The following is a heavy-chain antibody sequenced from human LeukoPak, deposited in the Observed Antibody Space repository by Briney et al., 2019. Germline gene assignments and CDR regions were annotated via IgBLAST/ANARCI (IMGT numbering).Heavy chain of an antibody. CDR1: TFTSXY. CDR3: AXXXXXXXXXXXXXYXXXDV. CDR2: INPSGGST. Sequence: TFTSXYIHWVRQAPGQGLEWMGLINPSGGSTNYAQKFQGRVTMSRDTSTSTVYTELSSLRYEDTAVDYCAXXXXXXXXXXXXXYXXXDVWGKXTXVTISS. J-gene: IGHJ6*03. V-gene: IGHV1-46*01.